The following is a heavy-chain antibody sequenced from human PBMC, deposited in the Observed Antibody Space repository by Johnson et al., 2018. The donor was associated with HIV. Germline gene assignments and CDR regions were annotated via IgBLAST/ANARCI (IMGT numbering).Heavy chain of an antibody. Sequence: VQLVESGGGLVQPGGSLRLSCAGSRFTFSSYAMSWVRQAPGKGLEWVSSISGSGGGTNYADSVKGRFTISRDNSKNTLYLQMNSLKTEDTAMYYCITDWSMVRGVIDAFDIWGQGTMVTVCS. J-gene: IGHJ3*02. D-gene: IGHD3-10*01. V-gene: IGHV3-23*04. CDR2: ISGSGGGT. CDR1: RFTFSSYA. CDR3: ITDWSMVRGVIDAFDI.